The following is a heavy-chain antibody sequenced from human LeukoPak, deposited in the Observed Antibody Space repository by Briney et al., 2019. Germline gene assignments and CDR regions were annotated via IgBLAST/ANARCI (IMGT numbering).Heavy chain of an antibody. D-gene: IGHD6-13*01. Sequence: GASVKVSCKASGYTFTSYAMHWVRQAPGQRLEWMGWINAGNGNTKYSQKSQGRVTITRDTSASTAYMELSSLRSEDTAVYYCARSEAAAGNFGYFDYWGQGTLVTVSS. CDR3: ARSEAAAGNFGYFDY. CDR1: GYTFTSYA. J-gene: IGHJ4*02. V-gene: IGHV1-3*01. CDR2: INAGNGNT.